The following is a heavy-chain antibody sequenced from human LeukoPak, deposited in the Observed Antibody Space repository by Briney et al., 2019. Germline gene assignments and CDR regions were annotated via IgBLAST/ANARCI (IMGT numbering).Heavy chain of an antibody. J-gene: IGHJ4*02. CDR1: GGSISSYY. V-gene: IGHV4-59*01. Sequence: SETLSLTCTVSGGSISSYYWSWIRQPPGKGLEWIGYVSNSGRTDYNPSLKSRVTISIDTSRNQFSLRLSSVTAADTAVYFCARENDRYGRIDYWGQGTLVTVSS. D-gene: IGHD5-18*01. CDR3: ARENDRYGRIDY. CDR2: VSNSGRT.